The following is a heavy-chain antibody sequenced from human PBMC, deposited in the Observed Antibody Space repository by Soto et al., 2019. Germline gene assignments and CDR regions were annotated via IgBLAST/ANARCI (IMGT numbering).Heavy chain of an antibody. CDR1: GGSISSYY. V-gene: IGHV4-59*01. CDR2: IYDSGSP. J-gene: IGHJ3*02. D-gene: IGHD3-10*01. CDR3: ARPYYYGSGTYGFDI. Sequence: PSETLSLTCTVSGGSISSYYWSWIRQPPGKGLEWIGYIYDSGSPNYNPSLKSRVTVSLDTSKNQFSLKLSSVTAADTAVYYCARPYYYGSGTYGFDIWVQGTMVT.